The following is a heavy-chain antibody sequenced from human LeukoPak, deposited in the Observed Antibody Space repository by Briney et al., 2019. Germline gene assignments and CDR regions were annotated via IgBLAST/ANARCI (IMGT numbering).Heavy chain of an antibody. V-gene: IGHV3-23*01. D-gene: IGHD3-9*01. J-gene: IGHJ4*02. CDR3: AKRADILTGFDY. CDR1: GFTFSSYG. CDR2: ISGSGGST. Sequence: GGSLRLSCAASGFTFSSYGMSWVRQAPGKGLEWVSAISGSGGSTYYTDSVKGRFTISRDNSKNTLYLQMNSLRAEDTAVYYCAKRADILTGFDYWGQGTLVTVSS.